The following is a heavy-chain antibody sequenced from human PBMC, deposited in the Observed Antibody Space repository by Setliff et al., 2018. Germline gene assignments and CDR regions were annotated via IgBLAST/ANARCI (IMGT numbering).Heavy chain of an antibody. V-gene: IGHV3-23*01. CDR2: ISGDGGST. D-gene: IGHD2-2*01. CDR1: GFTFTTYG. J-gene: IGHJ4*02. Sequence: GGSLRLSCAASGFTFTTYGMSWVRQAPGKGLEWVSGISGDGGSTYYADSVKGRFTISRDNAKNTLYLQMNSLRAEDTAVYYCARAHSSTLSVHDYWGQGTLVTVSS. CDR3: ARAHSSTLSVHDY.